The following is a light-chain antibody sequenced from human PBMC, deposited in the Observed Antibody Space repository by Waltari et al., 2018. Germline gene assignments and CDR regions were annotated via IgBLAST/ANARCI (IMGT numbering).Light chain of an antibody. CDR3: SSYTSSSTLV. Sequence: QSALTQPASVAGSPGQSITISCTGTSSDVGGYNYVSWYQQFPGKAPKRLIYEVNNRPSGISNRFAGSKSGNTASLAISGLQAEDEADYYCSSYTSSSTLVFGGGTKLTVL. J-gene: IGLJ2*01. V-gene: IGLV2-14*01. CDR2: EVN. CDR1: SSDVGGYNY.